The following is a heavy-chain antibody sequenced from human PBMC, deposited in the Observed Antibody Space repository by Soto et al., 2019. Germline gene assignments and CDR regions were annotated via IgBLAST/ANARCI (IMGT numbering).Heavy chain of an antibody. D-gene: IGHD6-13*01. Sequence: SVKVSCKASGGTFSSYAISWVRQAPGQGLEWMGGIIPIFGTANYAQKFQGRVTITADESTSTAYMELSSLRSEDTAVYYCASPIAAAVNYFDYWGQGTLVTVSS. V-gene: IGHV1-69*13. CDR1: GGTFSSYA. CDR2: IIPIFGTA. J-gene: IGHJ4*02. CDR3: ASPIAAAVNYFDY.